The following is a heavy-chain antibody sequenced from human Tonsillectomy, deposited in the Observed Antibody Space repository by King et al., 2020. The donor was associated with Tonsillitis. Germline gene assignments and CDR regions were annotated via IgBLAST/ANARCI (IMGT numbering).Heavy chain of an antibody. Sequence: VQLQQWGAGLLKPSETLSLTCAVSGGSFSGYYWSWIRQRPGKGREWIGEINHSGSTNYNPSLKSRVTISVDTSKNQFSLKLSSVTAADTAVYYCARPGGSGYYYNAFDIWGQGTMVTVSS. J-gene: IGHJ3*02. CDR2: INHSGST. CDR1: GGSFSGYY. CDR3: ARPGGSGYYYNAFDI. V-gene: IGHV4-34*01. D-gene: IGHD3-22*01.